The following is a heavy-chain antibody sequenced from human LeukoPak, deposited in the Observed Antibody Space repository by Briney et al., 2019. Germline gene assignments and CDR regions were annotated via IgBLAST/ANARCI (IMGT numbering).Heavy chain of an antibody. D-gene: IGHD2-15*01. Sequence: GGSLRLSCAASGFTFSSYGMSWVRQAPGKGLEWVSAISGSGGSTYYADSVKGRFTISRDNSKNTLYLQMSSLRAEDTAVYYCATRLLVRAMAFDIWGQGTMVTVSS. V-gene: IGHV3-23*01. CDR2: ISGSGGST. J-gene: IGHJ3*02. CDR1: GFTFSSYG. CDR3: ATRLLVRAMAFDI.